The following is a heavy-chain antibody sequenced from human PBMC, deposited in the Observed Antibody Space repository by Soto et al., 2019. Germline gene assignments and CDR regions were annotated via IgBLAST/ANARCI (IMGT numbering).Heavy chain of an antibody. D-gene: IGHD2-2*01. Sequence: QVQLVQSGAEVKKPGASVKVSCKASGYTFTSYGISWVRQAPGQGLEWMGWISAYNGNTNYAQKLQGRVTMTTDTSTSTAYMELRSLRSDDTAVYYCARHQDIVVPQARYYYYMDVWGKGTTVTVSS. J-gene: IGHJ6*03. CDR1: GYTFTSYG. V-gene: IGHV1-18*01. CDR3: ARHQDIVVPQARYYYYMDV. CDR2: ISAYNGNT.